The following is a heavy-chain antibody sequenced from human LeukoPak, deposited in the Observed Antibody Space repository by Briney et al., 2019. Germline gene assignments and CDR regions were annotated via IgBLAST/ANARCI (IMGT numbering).Heavy chain of an antibody. Sequence: NPSETLSLTCAVSGGSISSIHWWSWVRQPPGKGLEWIGEIYHSGSTNYNPSLKSRVTISVDKSKNQFSLKLSSVTAADTAVYYCARDRPHDFWSGTQNWFDPWGQGTLVTVSS. CDR3: ARDRPHDFWSGTQNWFDP. CDR1: GGSISSIHW. J-gene: IGHJ5*02. D-gene: IGHD3-3*01. CDR2: IYHSGST. V-gene: IGHV4-4*02.